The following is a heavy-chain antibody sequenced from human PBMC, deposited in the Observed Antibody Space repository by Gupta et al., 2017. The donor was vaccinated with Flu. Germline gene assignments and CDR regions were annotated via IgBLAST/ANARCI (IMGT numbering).Heavy chain of an antibody. CDR2: ISNRNSYI. D-gene: IGHD3-3*01. CDR1: GFTSGDYS. Sequence: EVQLVESGGGLVKPGGSLRLSCAASGFTSGDYSMNWVRQAPGKGLEWVSSISNRNSYIYYADSVKGRFTISRDNAKNSLYLQMNSLRVEDTAVYFCAKSFWDYYYGMDVWGQGTTVTVSS. J-gene: IGHJ6*02. V-gene: IGHV3-21*01. CDR3: AKSFWDYYYGMDV.